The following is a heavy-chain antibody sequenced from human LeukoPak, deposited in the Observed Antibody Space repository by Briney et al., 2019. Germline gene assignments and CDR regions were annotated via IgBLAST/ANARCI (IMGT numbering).Heavy chain of an antibody. J-gene: IGHJ5*02. CDR2: ISYDGSNK. CDR3: AKLPGPHNWFDP. V-gene: IGHV3-30*18. Sequence: GGSLRLSCAASGFTFSSYGMHWVRQAPGKGLEWVAVISYDGSNKYYADSVEGRFTISRDNSKNTLYLQMNSLRAEDTAVYYCAKLPGPHNWFDPWGQGTLVTVSS. CDR1: GFTFSSYG.